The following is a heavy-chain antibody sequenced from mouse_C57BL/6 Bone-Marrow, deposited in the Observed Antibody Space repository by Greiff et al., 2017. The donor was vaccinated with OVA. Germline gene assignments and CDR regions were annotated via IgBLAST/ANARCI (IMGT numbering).Heavy chain of an antibody. CDR1: GFNIKDYY. V-gene: IGHV14-2*01. CDR2: IDPEDGET. J-gene: IGHJ3*01. D-gene: IGHD1-1*01. Sequence: VQLQQSGAELVKPGASVKLSCTASGFNIKDYYMHWVKQRTEQGLEWIGRIDPEDGETKYAPKFKGKATITADTSSNTAYLQLSSLTSEDTAVYYCARWDTTVVPFAYWGQGTLVTVSA. CDR3: ARWDTTVVPFAY.